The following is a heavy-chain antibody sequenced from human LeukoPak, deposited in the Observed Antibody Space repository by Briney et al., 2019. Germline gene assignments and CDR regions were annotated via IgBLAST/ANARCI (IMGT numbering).Heavy chain of an antibody. CDR2: LSYERSDK. D-gene: IGHD2-15*01. J-gene: IGHJ4*02. CDR3: ARDLFNQLLLFDY. CDR1: GFTFSTYA. Sequence: GRALRLSCAGSGFTFSTYAMHWVRQAPGKGLEWVSGLSYERSDKHFADSVKGRFTISRDNSKNTLYLQMNSLRPEDTAVYFCARDLFNQLLLFDYWGQGTMVTVSS. V-gene: IGHV3-30-3*01.